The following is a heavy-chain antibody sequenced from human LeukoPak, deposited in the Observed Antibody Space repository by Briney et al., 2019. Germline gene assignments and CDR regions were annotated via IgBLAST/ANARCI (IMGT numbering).Heavy chain of an antibody. J-gene: IGHJ6*02. CDR1: GYTFTSYD. V-gene: IGHV1-8*01. CDR3: ARGLVVPAAEYYYYGMDV. CDR2: MNPNSGNT. Sequence: ASVKVSFTASGYTFTSYDINWVRQATGQGLEWMGWMNPNSGNTGYAQKFQGRVTMTRNTSISTAYMELSSLRSEDTAVYYCARGLVVPAAEYYYYGMDVWGQGTTVTVSS. D-gene: IGHD2-2*01.